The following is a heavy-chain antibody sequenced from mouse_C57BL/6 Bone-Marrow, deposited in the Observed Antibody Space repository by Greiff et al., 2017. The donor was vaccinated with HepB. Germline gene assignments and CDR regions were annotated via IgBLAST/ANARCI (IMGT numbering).Heavy chain of an antibody. CDR2: ISYDGSN. V-gene: IGHV3-6*01. CDR3: ARGYLLSWFAY. J-gene: IGHJ3*01. CDR1: GYSITSGYY. Sequence: ESGPGLVKPSQSLSLTCSVTGYSITSGYYWNWIRQFPGNKLEWMGYISYDGSNNYNPSLKNRITITRDTSKNQFFLKLNSVTTEDTATYYCARGYLLSWFAYWGQGTLVTVSA. D-gene: IGHD2-14*01.